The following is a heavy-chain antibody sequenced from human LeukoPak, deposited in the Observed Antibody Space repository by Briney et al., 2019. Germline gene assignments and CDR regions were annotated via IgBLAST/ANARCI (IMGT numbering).Heavy chain of an antibody. D-gene: IGHD1-1*01. CDR1: GGSISSYY. V-gene: IGHV4-59*01. CDR3: ARERTRGKSRDGFDI. J-gene: IGHJ3*02. CDR2: IYYSGST. Sequence: PSETLSLTCTVSGGSISSYYWSWIRQPPGKGLEWIGNIYYSGSTNYNPSLESRVTTSVDMSKNQFSLKLSSVTAADTAVYYCARERTRGKSRDGFDIWGQGTMVTVSS.